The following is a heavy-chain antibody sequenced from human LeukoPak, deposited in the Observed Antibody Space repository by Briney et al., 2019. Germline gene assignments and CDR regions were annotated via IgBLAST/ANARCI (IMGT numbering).Heavy chain of an antibody. D-gene: IGHD2-2*01. J-gene: IGHJ6*02. V-gene: IGHV3-11*04. Sequence: GGSLRLSCAASGFTFSDYYMSWIRQAPGKGLEWVSYISSSANSIYYADSVKGRFTISRDNARNSLYLQMNSLRAEDTAVYYCARGGFVVVPAAIYYYYGMDVWGQGTTVTVSS. CDR2: ISSSANSI. CDR1: GFTFSDYY. CDR3: ARGGFVVVPAAIYYYYGMDV.